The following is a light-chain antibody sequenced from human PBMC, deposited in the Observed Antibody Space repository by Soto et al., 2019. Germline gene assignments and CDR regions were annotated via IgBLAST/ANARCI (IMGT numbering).Light chain of an antibody. CDR3: QQYNSWPSLT. V-gene: IGKV3-15*01. J-gene: IGKJ4*01. Sequence: EIVMTQSPATLSVSPGERATLSCRASQSVSSNLAWYQQEPGQAPRLLIYGASTRATGIPARFSGSGSGTEFTITISSLQSEDFAVYYCQQYNSWPSLTFGGGTKVEIK. CDR1: QSVSSN. CDR2: GAS.